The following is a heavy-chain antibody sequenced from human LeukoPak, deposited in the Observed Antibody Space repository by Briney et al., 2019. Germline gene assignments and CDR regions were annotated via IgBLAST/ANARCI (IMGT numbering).Heavy chain of an antibody. D-gene: IGHD5-12*01. Sequence: PGGSLRLSCAASGFTFSSSAMGWVRQAPGKGLEWVSAIRVAGGITYYADSVKGRFTISRDNSKNTLYLQMNSLRAEDTAVYYCVRIRYSSYDWYPKDYWGQGTPVTVSS. J-gene: IGHJ4*02. CDR2: IRVAGGIT. CDR1: GFTFSSSA. V-gene: IGHV3-23*01. CDR3: VRIRYSSYDWYPKDY.